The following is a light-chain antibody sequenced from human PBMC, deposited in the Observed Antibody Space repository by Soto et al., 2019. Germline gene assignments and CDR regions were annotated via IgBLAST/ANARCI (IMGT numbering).Light chain of an antibody. Sequence: QSVLTQPPSVSEAPRQRVTISCSGSDSNIGNNAVTWYQQLPGKAPKLLIHYDDLLSSGVYARFSGSKSGTSASLAISGLESEDEADYYCAAWDDSLNSWVFGGGTKLTVL. CDR1: DSNIGNNA. J-gene: IGLJ3*02. V-gene: IGLV1-36*01. CDR2: YDD. CDR3: AAWDDSLNSWV.